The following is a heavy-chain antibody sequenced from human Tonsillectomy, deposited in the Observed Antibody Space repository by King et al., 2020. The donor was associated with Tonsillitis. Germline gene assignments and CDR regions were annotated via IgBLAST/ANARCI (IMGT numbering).Heavy chain of an antibody. Sequence: VQLQESGPGLVKPSETLSLTCTVSGGSISSYYWRWVRQPPGKGLEGVGYIHYTGSTNYNPSLQRRVTISVDTSKNQISLKLSSVTAADTAVYYCARDKVCSGYYCAYGMDVWGQGTTVTVSS. D-gene: IGHD3-22*01. V-gene: IGHV4-59*01. CDR1: GGSISSYY. CDR3: ARDKVCSGYYCAYGMDV. J-gene: IGHJ6*02. CDR2: IHYTGST.